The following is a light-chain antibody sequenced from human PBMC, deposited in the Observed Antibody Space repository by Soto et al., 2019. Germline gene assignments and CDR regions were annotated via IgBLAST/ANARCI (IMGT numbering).Light chain of an antibody. Sequence: EIVLTQSPGTLSLSPGERAPLSCRAPETISTNLAWFQRNPGQPPRLLIYGSSTRATGVPDRFSGSGSGTEFTLIISSLQSEDVALYYCQQYSNWPPAITFGQGTRLEI. CDR2: GSS. V-gene: IGKV3-15*01. CDR3: QQYSNWPPAIT. J-gene: IGKJ5*01. CDR1: ETISTN.